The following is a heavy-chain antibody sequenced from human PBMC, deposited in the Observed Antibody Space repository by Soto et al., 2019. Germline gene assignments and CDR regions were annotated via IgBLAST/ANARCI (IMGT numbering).Heavy chain of an antibody. Sequence: QVQLVQSGAGVKKPGSSVKVSCKASGGTFSSYTISWVRQAPGQGLEWMGRIIPILGIANYAQKFQGRVTITADKSTSTAYMELSSLRSEDTAVYYCARDGGGYSGYATDYWGQGTLVTVSS. CDR2: IIPILGIA. D-gene: IGHD5-12*01. V-gene: IGHV1-69*08. CDR1: GGTFSSYT. J-gene: IGHJ4*02. CDR3: ARDGGGYSGYATDY.